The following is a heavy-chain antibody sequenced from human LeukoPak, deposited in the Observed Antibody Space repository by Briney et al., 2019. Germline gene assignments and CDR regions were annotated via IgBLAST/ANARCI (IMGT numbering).Heavy chain of an antibody. V-gene: IGHV1-18*01. CDR3: ARDPSNTSGFYAYLDS. J-gene: IGHJ4*02. CDR1: GYTFTSHS. CDR2: TSAYNGDT. Sequence: ASVKVSCKASGYTFTSHSISWVRQAPGQGLEWMGWTSAYNGDTKYAQKTQGRVTMTTDASTSTAYMELRSLRSDDTAMYYCARDPSNTSGFYAYLDSWGQGTLVTVSS. D-gene: IGHD6-19*01.